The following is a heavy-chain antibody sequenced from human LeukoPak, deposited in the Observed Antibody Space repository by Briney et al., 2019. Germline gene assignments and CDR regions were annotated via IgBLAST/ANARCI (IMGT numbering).Heavy chain of an antibody. D-gene: IGHD1-26*01. CDR1: EFTFSRHW. Sequence: PGGSLSLSCAASEFTFSRHWMHWVRQAPGKGLVWVSRINPDGSITNYADPVKGRFTVSRDNAKDTLYLQMNSLRADDTAVYYCASSLVGASDYWGQGPLVTVSS. CDR3: ASSLVGASDY. CDR2: INPDGSIT. J-gene: IGHJ4*02. V-gene: IGHV3-74*01.